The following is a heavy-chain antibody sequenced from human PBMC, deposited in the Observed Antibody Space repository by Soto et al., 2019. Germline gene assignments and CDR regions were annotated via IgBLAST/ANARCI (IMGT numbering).Heavy chain of an antibody. V-gene: IGHV4-31*03. J-gene: IGHJ4*02. CDR2: IYYSGST. Sequence: SETLSLTCTVSGGSISSGGYYWSWIRQHPGKGLEWIGYIYYSGSTYYNPSLKSRVTISVDTSKNQFSLKLSSVTAADTAVYYCARXSTYYDILTRSLAALDYWGQGTLVTVSS. D-gene: IGHD3-9*01. CDR3: ARXSTYYDILTRSLAALDY. CDR1: GGSISSGGYY.